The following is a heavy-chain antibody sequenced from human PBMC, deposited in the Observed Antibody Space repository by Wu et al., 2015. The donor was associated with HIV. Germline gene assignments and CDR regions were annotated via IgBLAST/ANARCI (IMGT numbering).Heavy chain of an antibody. J-gene: IGHJ6*03. CDR3: ARNGLADYGDWRVREGYYYYYMDV. Sequence: QVQLVQSGAEVKKPGASVKVSCKASGYTFTGYYMHWVRQAPGQGLEWMGWINPNSGGTNYAQKFQGRVTMTRDTSISTAYMELSRLRSDDTAVYYCARNGLADYGDWRVREGYYYYYMDVVGTKGPRSPSP. D-gene: IGHD4-17*01. CDR2: INPNSGGT. V-gene: IGHV1-2*02. CDR1: GYTFTGYY.